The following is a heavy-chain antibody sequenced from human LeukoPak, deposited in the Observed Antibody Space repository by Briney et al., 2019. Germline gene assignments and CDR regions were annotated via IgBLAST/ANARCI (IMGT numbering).Heavy chain of an antibody. CDR2: IYYSGST. V-gene: IGHV4-59*01. CDR1: GGSISSYY. CDR3: ARGLDGAFDYYGMDV. Sequence: PSETLSLTCTVSGGSISSYYWSWIRQPPGKGLEWIGYIYYSGSTNYNPSLKSRVTISVDTSKNQFSLKLSSVTAADTAVYYCARGLDGAFDYYGMDVRGQGTTVTVSS. D-gene: IGHD4/OR15-4a*01. J-gene: IGHJ6*02.